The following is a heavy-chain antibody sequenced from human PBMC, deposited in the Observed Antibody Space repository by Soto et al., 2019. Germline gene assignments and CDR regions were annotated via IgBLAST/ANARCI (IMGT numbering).Heavy chain of an antibody. J-gene: IGHJ4*02. CDR3: AVKTGYSISQYSGQTPRFDH. Sequence: EVQLLESGGGLVQPGGSLRLSCVASGFTFSIFPMSWVRQAPGEGLEWVSSLSDDGSNTYHADSVKGRFTISRDSSKNTLYLHMNSLRGEDTAVYYCAVKTGYSISQYSGQTPRFDHWGPGTQVTGSS. CDR2: LSDDGSNT. V-gene: IGHV3-23*01. CDR1: GFTFSIFP. D-gene: IGHD6-13*01.